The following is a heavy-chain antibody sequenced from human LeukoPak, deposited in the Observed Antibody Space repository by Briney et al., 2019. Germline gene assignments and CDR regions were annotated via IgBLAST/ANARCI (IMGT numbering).Heavy chain of an antibody. CDR3: ASGSNHTYYYYMDV. J-gene: IGHJ6*03. Sequence: VASVKVSCKASGYTFTGYYMHWVRQAPGQGLEWVGWINPNSGGTNYAQKFQGRVTMTRDTSISTAYMELSRLRSDDTAVSYCASGSNHTYYYYMDVWGKGTTVTVSS. D-gene: IGHD1-14*01. CDR1: GYTFTGYY. V-gene: IGHV1-2*02. CDR2: INPNSGGT.